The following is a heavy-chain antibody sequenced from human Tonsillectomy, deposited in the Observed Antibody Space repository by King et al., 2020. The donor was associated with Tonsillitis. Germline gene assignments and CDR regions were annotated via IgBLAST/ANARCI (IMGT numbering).Heavy chain of an antibody. CDR2: ISYDGSNK. D-gene: IGHD5-18*01. CDR3: ARDRGYSYGDPDY. Sequence: VQLVESGGGVVQPGRSLRLSCAASGFTFSSYAMHWVRQAPGKGLEWVAVISYDGSNKYYADSVKGRFTISRDNSKNTLYLQMNSLRAEDTAVYYCARDRGYSYGDPDYWGQGTLVTVSS. CDR1: GFTFSSYA. V-gene: IGHV3-30*04. J-gene: IGHJ4*02.